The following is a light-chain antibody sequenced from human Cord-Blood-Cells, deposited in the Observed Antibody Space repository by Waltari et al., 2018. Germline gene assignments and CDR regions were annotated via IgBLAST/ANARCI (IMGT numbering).Light chain of an antibody. Sequence: QSALTQPASVSGSPGQSITISCTGTSSAVGGYNYVSWYQQHPGKAPTLMIYDVSKRPSGVSNRFSGSKSGNTASLTISGLQAEDEADYYCSSYTSSSTFEVFGGGTKLTVL. CDR3: SSYTSSSTFEV. V-gene: IGLV2-14*01. J-gene: IGLJ2*01. CDR2: DVS. CDR1: SSAVGGYNY.